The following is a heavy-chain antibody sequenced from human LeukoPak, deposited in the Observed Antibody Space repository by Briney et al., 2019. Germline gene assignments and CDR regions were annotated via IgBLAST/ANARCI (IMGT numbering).Heavy chain of an antibody. CDR3: ARDQYYYDSSGYRFDY. Sequence: SVKVSCKASGGIFSSYAISWVRQAPGQGLEWMGRIIPIFGTANYAQKFQGRVTITTDESTSTAYMELSSLRSEDTAVYYCARDQYYYDSSGYRFDYWGQGTLVTVSS. CDR2: IIPIFGTA. J-gene: IGHJ4*02. D-gene: IGHD3-22*01. V-gene: IGHV1-69*05. CDR1: GGIFSSYA.